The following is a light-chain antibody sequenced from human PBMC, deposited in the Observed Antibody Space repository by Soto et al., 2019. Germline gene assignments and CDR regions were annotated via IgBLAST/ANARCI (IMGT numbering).Light chain of an antibody. Sequence: ILMPQSPATLSVSPGERATLSCRASQSVSSNLAWYQQKPGQAPRLLVSDASTRATGIPVRFSGSGSGTEFTLTISSLQSEDFAIYYCQQYNNWPRTFGQGTKVDIK. CDR2: DAS. J-gene: IGKJ1*01. CDR3: QQYNNWPRT. V-gene: IGKV3-15*01. CDR1: QSVSSN.